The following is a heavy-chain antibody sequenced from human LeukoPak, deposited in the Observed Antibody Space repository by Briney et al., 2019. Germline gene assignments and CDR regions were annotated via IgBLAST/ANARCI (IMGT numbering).Heavy chain of an antibody. CDR1: GFTFSTYA. Sequence: GGPLRLSCAASGFTFSTYAMNWVRQAPGKGLEWVAIISDDGRHNYYADSVKGRFTISRDNSKSTLYLQMNSLRDDDSAAYFCARVYLERLTAGYFDHWGQGTQVTVSP. V-gene: IGHV3-30*04. CDR3: ARVYLERLTAGYFDH. CDR2: ISDDGRHN. J-gene: IGHJ4*02. D-gene: IGHD2-8*01.